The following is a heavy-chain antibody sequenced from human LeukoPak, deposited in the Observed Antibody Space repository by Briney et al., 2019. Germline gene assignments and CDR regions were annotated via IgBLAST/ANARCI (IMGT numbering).Heavy chain of an antibody. J-gene: IGHJ4*02. V-gene: IGHV1-46*01. CDR2: INPSGGST. Sequence: APVKVSCKASGYTFTSYYMHRVRQTPGQGLEWMGIINPSGGSTSYAQKFQGRVTMTRDTSTSTVYMELSSLRSEDTAVYYCARESYDILTGYWGFDYWGQGTLVTVSS. D-gene: IGHD3-9*01. CDR3: ARESYDILTGYWGFDY. CDR1: GYTFTSYY.